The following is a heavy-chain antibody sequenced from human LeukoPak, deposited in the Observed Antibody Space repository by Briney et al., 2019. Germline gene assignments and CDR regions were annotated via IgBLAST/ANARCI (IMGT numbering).Heavy chain of an antibody. CDR2: IKQDGSEK. J-gene: IGHJ6*03. Sequence: GGSLRLSCAASGFTFSSYWMSWVRQAPGKGLEWVANIKQDGSEKYYVDSVKGRFTISRDNAKNSLYLQMNSLRAEDTAVYYCARVDPYGDYYYYYMDVWGKGTTVTVSS. D-gene: IGHD4-17*01. CDR3: ARVDPYGDYYYYYMDV. V-gene: IGHV3-7*01. CDR1: GFTFSSYW.